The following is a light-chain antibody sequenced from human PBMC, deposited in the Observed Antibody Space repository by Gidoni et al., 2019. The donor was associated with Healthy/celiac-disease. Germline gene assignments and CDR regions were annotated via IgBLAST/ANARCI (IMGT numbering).Light chain of an antibody. Sequence: QSVLTQPPSASGTPGQRVTISCSGSSYNIGSNTVNWYQPLPGTAPKLLIYSNNQRPSGVPDRCSGSKSGTSASLAISGLQSEDEADYYCAAWDDSLNGYVFGTGTKVTVL. V-gene: IGLV1-44*01. J-gene: IGLJ1*01. CDR1: SYNIGSNT. CDR2: SNN. CDR3: AAWDDSLNGYV.